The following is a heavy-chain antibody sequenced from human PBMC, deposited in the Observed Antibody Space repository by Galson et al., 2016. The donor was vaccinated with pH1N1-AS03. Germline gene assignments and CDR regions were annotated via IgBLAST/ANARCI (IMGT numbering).Heavy chain of an antibody. V-gene: IGHV3-66*01. CDR3: VRDFRWGGNSGY. Sequence: SLRLSCAVSGFRFDDYAVHWVRQAPGKGLEWVSIIYSGGTTYYADSVKGRFIVSRDNSKNTLYLQMNSLRAEDTAVYYCVRDFRWGGNSGYWGQGTLVTVSS. CDR1: GFRFDDYA. D-gene: IGHD4-23*01. CDR2: IYSGGTT. J-gene: IGHJ4*02.